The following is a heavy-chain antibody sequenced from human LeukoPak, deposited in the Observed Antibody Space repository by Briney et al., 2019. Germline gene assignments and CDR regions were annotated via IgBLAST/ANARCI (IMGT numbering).Heavy chain of an antibody. D-gene: IGHD3-22*01. Sequence: SETLSLTCAVYGGSFSGYYWSWIRQPPGKGLEWIGEINHSGSTNYNPSLKSRATISVDTSKNQFSLKLSSVTAADTAVYYCARGPNNYYDSSGYYYFDYWGQGTLVTVSS. J-gene: IGHJ4*02. V-gene: IGHV4-34*01. CDR2: INHSGST. CDR3: ARGPNNYYDSSGYYYFDY. CDR1: GGSFSGYY.